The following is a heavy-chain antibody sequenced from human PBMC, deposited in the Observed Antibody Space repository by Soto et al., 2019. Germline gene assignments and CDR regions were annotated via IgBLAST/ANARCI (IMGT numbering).Heavy chain of an antibody. D-gene: IGHD6-19*01. CDR2: TYYRSNWRH. V-gene: IGHV6-1*01. CDR1: GDSVSSNTAA. J-gene: IGHJ4*02. CDR3: ARGVAGSGFDL. Sequence: SQTRSLTGDISGDSVSSNTAAWNWIRSSPSRGLEWLGRTYYRSNWRHDYAVSVKSRITVNPDTSKNHFSLQLNSVTPDDTAVYYCARGVAGSGFDLWGQGTLVTVSS.